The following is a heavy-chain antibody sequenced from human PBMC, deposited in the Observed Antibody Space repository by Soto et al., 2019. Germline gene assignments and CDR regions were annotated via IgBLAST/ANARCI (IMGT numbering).Heavy chain of an antibody. CDR1: GYMFTSYW. CDR3: ARTSRVAVAGTRDDAFDI. J-gene: IGHJ3*02. Sequence: GESLKISCNGSGYMFTSYWIAWVRQMPGKGLEWMGIIYPDDSDTRYSPSFQGQVTISADKSISTAYLQWSSLKASDSAMYYCARTSRVAVAGTRDDAFDIWGQGTMVTVSS. CDR2: IYPDDSDT. V-gene: IGHV5-51*01. D-gene: IGHD6-19*01.